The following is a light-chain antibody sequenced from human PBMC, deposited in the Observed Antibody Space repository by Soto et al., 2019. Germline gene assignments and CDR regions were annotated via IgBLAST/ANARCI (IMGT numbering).Light chain of an antibody. Sequence: EIVLTQYTGTLSLSPGERATLSCRASQTISNRLLAWYQQKPGQSPRLLIYGASSRATGIPDRFIGSGSGTDFTLTISRLEPEDFAVYACQQYGRAPITFGQGTRLEI. CDR2: GAS. CDR1: QTISNRL. V-gene: IGKV3-20*01. J-gene: IGKJ5*01. CDR3: QQYGRAPIT.